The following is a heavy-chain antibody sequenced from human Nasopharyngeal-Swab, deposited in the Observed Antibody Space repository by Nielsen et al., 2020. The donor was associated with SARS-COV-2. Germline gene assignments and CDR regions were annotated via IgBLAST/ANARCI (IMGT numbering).Heavy chain of an antibody. CDR3: TRGNYRVTIFGVVTTGDYGMDV. D-gene: IGHD3-3*01. CDR2: IRSKAYGGTT. J-gene: IGHJ6*02. Sequence: VRQMPGKGLEWVGFIRSKAYGGTTEYAASVKGRFTISRDDSKSIAYLQMNSLKTEDTAVYYCTRGNYRVTIFGVVTTGDYGMDVWGQGTTVTSP. V-gene: IGHV3-49*02.